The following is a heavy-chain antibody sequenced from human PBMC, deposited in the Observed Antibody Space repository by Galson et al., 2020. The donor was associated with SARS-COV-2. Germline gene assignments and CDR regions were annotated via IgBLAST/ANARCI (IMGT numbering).Heavy chain of an antibody. J-gene: IGHJ6*01. V-gene: IGHV4-34*01. CDR1: GGSFSGYY. CDR3: ARTGAARWYYYYGMDV. Sequence: SETLSLTCAVYGGSFSGYYWSWIRQPPGKGLEWIGKINHSGSTNYNPSLKSRVTISVDTSKNQFSLKLSSVTAADTAVYYCARTGAARWYYYYGMDVGRQGTTVTGSS. CDR2: INHSGST. D-gene: IGHD6-6*01.